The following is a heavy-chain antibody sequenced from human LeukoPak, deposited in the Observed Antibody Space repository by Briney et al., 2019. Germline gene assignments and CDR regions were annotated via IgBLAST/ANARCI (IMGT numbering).Heavy chain of an antibody. D-gene: IGHD5-12*01. CDR1: GGSISSGSYY. V-gene: IGHV4-61*02. CDR3: ARETSGYDVLGLDY. Sequence: SQTLSLTCTVSGGSISSGSYYWSWIRPPTGKRLEGIGRLYTSRSTNYNPSLNSRVTISGDTSKNQFSLKLSSVTAADTAVYYCARETSGYDVLGLDYWGQGTLVTVSS. CDR2: LYTSRST. J-gene: IGHJ4*02.